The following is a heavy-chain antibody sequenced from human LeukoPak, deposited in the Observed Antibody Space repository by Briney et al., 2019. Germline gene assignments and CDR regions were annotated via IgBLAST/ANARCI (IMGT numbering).Heavy chain of an antibody. J-gene: IGHJ6*02. Sequence: GGSLRLSCAASGFTFSTYYLTWVRQAPGKGLEWVSGISGSGGSTFYADSVKGGVAISRDNSQNTVFLQMNSVRVEDTAVYYCARSYSNHLFGMDVWGQGTAVTVSS. CDR3: ARSYSNHLFGMDV. D-gene: IGHD4-11*01. CDR1: GFTFSTYY. V-gene: IGHV3-23*01. CDR2: ISGSGGST.